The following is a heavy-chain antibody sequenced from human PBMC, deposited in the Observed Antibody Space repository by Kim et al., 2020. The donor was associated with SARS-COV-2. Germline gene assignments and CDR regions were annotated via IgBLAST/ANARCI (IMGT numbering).Heavy chain of an antibody. D-gene: IGHD5-12*01. J-gene: IGHJ4*02. CDR3: ARHDRWLQSVGFDY. V-gene: IGHV4-39*01. Sequence: PSLKSRVTISVDTSKNQFSLKLSSVTAADTAVYYCARHDRWLQSVGFDYWGQGTLVTVSS.